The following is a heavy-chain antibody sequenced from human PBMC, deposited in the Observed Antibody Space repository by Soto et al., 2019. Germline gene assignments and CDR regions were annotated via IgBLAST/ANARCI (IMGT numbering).Heavy chain of an antibody. CDR2: INHSGST. D-gene: IGHD3-16*02. J-gene: IGHJ5*02. CDR3: ARKGLSNWFDP. V-gene: IGHV4-34*01. Sequence: NHSETLSLTCAVCGGSVSGYYWSWIRQPPGKGLEWIGEINHSGSTNYNPSLKSRVTISVDTSKNQFSLKLSPVTAADTAVYYCARKGLSNWFDPWGQGTLVTVSS. CDR1: GGSVSGYY.